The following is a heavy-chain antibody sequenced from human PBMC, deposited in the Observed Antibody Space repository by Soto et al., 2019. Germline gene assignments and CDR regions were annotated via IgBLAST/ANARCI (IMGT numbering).Heavy chain of an antibody. J-gene: IGHJ4*02. CDR2: INHSGST. CDR1: GGSFSGYY. D-gene: IGHD6-13*01. Sequence: QVQLQQWGAGLLKPSETLSLTCAVYGGSFSGYYWSWIRQPPGKGLEWIGEINHSGSTNYNPSLRRAVTIPVDTSANRVSRKLSSGTAADTAVYYCASGYRSSWYYYFDYWGQGTLVTVSS. V-gene: IGHV4-34*01. CDR3: ASGYRSSWYYYFDY.